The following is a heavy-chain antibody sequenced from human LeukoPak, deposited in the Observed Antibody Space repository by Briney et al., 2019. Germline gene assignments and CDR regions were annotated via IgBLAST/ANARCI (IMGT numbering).Heavy chain of an antibody. Sequence: ASVKVSCKASGYTFTGYYMHWVRQAPGQGLEWMGWINPNSGGTNYAQKFQGRVTMTTDTSTSTAYMELRSLRSVDTAVYYCARGDVDTAMASDYWGQGTLVTVSS. CDR3: ARGDVDTAMASDY. V-gene: IGHV1-2*02. J-gene: IGHJ4*02. CDR1: GYTFTGYY. CDR2: INPNSGGT. D-gene: IGHD5-18*01.